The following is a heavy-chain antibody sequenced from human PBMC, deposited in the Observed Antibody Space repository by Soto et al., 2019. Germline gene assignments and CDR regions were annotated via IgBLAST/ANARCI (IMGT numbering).Heavy chain of an antibody. CDR3: ARDRVVVAASHFDP. D-gene: IGHD2-15*01. J-gene: IGHJ5*02. V-gene: IGHV3-48*01. CDR1: GFTFSSYS. CDR2: ISSSSSTI. Sequence: GGSLRLSCAASGFTFSSYSMNWVRQAPGKGLEWVSYISSSSSTIYYADSVKGRFTISRDNAKNSLYLRMNSLRAEDTAVYYCARDRVVVAASHFDPWGQGTLVTVSS.